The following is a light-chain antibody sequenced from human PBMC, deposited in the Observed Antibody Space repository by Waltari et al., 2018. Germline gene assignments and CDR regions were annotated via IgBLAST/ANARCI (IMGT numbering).Light chain of an antibody. CDR1: QSVSKY. V-gene: IGKV3-20*01. Sequence: EIVLTQSPGTLSLSPGERATLSCRASQSVSKYLAWYQQKPGQAPRLLIYDASIRATCIPDRFSGSGSGTDFSLTISRLEPEDFAVYYCQKYVNLPATFGQGNKVEIK. CDR2: DAS. J-gene: IGKJ1*01. CDR3: QKYVNLPAT.